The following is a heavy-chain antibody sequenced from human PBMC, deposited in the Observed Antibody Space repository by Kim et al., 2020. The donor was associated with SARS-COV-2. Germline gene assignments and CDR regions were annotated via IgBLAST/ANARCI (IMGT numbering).Heavy chain of an antibody. CDR2: IYYSGIT. D-gene: IGHD3-22*01. V-gene: IGHV4-39*01. CDR1: GDSIRSSIYY. Sequence: SETLSLTCSVSGDSIRSSIYYWGWIRQPPGKGLEWIGSIYYSGITYYNPSLKSRVTLSVDMSKNQFSLKLSSVTAADTAVYYCARPIGDNMIVDGFEIWGQGTMVTVSS. CDR3: ARPIGDNMIVDGFEI. J-gene: IGHJ3*02.